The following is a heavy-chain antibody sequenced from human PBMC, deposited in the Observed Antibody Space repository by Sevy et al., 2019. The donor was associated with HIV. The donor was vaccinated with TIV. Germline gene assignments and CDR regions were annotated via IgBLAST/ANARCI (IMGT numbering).Heavy chain of an antibody. J-gene: IGHJ4*02. CDR3: ARDLLNGGYTPDFDY. V-gene: IGHV3-7*01. D-gene: IGHD5-12*01. CDR2: IKQDGSEK. CDR1: GFTFSSYW. Sequence: GGSLRLSCAASGFTFSSYWMSWVRQAPGKGLEWVANIKQDGSEKYYVDSVKGRFTISRDNAKNSLYLQMNSLRAEDTAGYYCARDLLNGGYTPDFDYWGQGTLVTVSS.